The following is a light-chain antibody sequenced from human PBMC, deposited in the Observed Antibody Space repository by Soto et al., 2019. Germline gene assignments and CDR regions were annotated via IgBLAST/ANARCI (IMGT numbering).Light chain of an antibody. V-gene: IGKV3-11*01. CDR1: QSVGPY. J-gene: IGKJ5*01. CDR3: QQRTNLLIT. Sequence: EVVLTQSPATLSLSPGEGATLSCRASQSVGPYLSWYQQKPGQAPRLLIFDASKRAIGIPARFSGSGYGTEFTLTISSLEAEDLAVYYCQQRTNLLITFGQGTRLEIK. CDR2: DAS.